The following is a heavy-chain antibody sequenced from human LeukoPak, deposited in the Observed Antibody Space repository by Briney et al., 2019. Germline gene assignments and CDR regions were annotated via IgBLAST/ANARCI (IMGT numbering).Heavy chain of an antibody. Sequence: KPSETLSLTCAVYGGSFSGYYWSWIRQPPGKGLEWIGEINHSGSTNYNPSLKSRVTISVDTSKDQFSLKLSSVTAADTAVYYCASPGGDYYDSSGYFYWGQGTLVTVSS. CDR1: GGSFSGYY. J-gene: IGHJ4*02. V-gene: IGHV4-34*01. D-gene: IGHD3-22*01. CDR2: INHSGST. CDR3: ASPGGDYYDSSGYFY.